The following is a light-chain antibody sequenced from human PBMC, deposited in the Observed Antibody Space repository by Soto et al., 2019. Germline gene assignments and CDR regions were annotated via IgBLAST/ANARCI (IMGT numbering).Light chain of an antibody. CDR3: QQANCFPFA. CDR1: QDIHTW. J-gene: IGKJ3*01. CDR2: GAS. Sequence: DMQMTQSPSSVSASLGDRVTITCRASQDIHTWLAWYQQKPGQAPKLLICGASHLQSGVPSRFSGSGSATDCTLTISSLQSEDFATYYCQQANCFPFAFGPKNQVDVK. V-gene: IGKV1-12*01.